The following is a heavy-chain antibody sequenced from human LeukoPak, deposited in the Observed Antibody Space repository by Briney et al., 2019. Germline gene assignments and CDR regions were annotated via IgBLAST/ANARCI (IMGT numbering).Heavy chain of an antibody. V-gene: IGHV4-31*03. CDR1: GGSISSGGYY. J-gene: IGHJ4*02. CDR2: IYYSGST. D-gene: IGHD2-15*01. Sequence: SETLSLTCTVSGGSISSGGYYWSWIRQHPGKGLEWIGYIYYSGSTYYNPSLKSRVTISVDTSKNQFSLKLSSVTAADTAVYYCARVGCSGGSCVDYWGQGTLVTVSS. CDR3: ARVGCSGGSCVDY.